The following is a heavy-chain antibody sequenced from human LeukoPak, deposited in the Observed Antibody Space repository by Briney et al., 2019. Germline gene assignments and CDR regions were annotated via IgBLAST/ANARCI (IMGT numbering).Heavy chain of an antibody. J-gene: IGHJ4*02. CDR1: GFTFSSYA. CDR3: AREDGSGYALDY. CDR2: ISSNGGST. Sequence: HPGGSLRLSCAASGFTFSSYAMHWVRQAPGKGLEYVSAISSNGGSTYYANSVKGRFTISRDNSKNTLYLQMGSLRAEDMAVYYCAREDGSGYALDYWGPGTLVTVSS. D-gene: IGHD3-22*01. V-gene: IGHV3-64*01.